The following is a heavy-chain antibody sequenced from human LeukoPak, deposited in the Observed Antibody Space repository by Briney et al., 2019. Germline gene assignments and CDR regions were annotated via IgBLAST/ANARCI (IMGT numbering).Heavy chain of an antibody. CDR1: GYTFTSYG. D-gene: IGHD6-13*01. Sequence: ASVKVSCKASGYTFTSYGISWVRQAPGQGLEWMGWISAYNGNTNYAQKLQGRVTMTTDTSTCTAYMELRSLRSDDTAVYYCASVWGGSSSWYFPFGYWGQGTLVTVSS. CDR2: ISAYNGNT. CDR3: ASVWGGSSSWYFPFGY. V-gene: IGHV1-18*04. J-gene: IGHJ4*02.